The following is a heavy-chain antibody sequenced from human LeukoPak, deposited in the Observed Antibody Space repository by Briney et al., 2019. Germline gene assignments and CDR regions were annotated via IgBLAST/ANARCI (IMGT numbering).Heavy chain of an antibody. J-gene: IGHJ3*02. Sequence: GGSLRLSCAASGFTFSYYYMHWVRQAPGKGLVWVSRIYSDGSDTSYADSVKGRFTISRDSAKNTLYLQVNSLRAEDTAVYYCARDLGIWGQGTMVTVSS. CDR2: IYSDGSDT. CDR3: ARDLGI. V-gene: IGHV3-74*01. CDR1: GFTFSYYY.